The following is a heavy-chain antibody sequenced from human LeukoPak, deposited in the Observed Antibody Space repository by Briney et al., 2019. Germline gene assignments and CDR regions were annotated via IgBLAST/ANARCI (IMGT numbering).Heavy chain of an antibody. CDR3: ARDGQRRALDY. Sequence: SQTLSLTCTVSGXSISSGGYYWSWIRQHPGKGLEWIGYIYYSGSTYYNPSLKSRVTISVDTSKNQFSLKLSSVTAADTAVYYCARDGQRRALDYWGQGTLVTVSS. V-gene: IGHV4-31*03. D-gene: IGHD1-1*01. CDR1: GXSISSGGYY. J-gene: IGHJ4*02. CDR2: IYYSGST.